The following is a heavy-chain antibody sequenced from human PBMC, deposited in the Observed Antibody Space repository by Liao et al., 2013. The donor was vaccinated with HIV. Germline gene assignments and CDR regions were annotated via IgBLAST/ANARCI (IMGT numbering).Heavy chain of an antibody. CDR2: TFYSGDT. V-gene: IGHV4-59*01. Sequence: QVQLQESGSGLVKPSATLSLTCSVSGGSMSSYYWSWIRQPPGKGLEWIGHTFYSGDTNYSPSFKSRITISLDTSRSQFSLRLRTVTAADTAVYYCARGRWELGDAFDVWGQGTMVSVSS. CDR3: ARGRWELGDAFDV. D-gene: IGHD1-26*01. CDR1: GGSMSSYY. J-gene: IGHJ3*01.